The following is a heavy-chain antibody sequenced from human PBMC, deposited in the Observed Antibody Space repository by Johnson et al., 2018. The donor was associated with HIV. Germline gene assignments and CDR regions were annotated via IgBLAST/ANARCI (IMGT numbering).Heavy chain of an antibody. V-gene: IGHV3-7*01. CDR3: ARTNGYYGSGRGSLFYFDI. CDR1: GFTLSSYW. D-gene: IGHD3-10*01. CDR2: IKQDESEK. J-gene: IGHJ3*02. Sequence: VQLVESGGGVVQPGGSLRLSCAASGFTLSSYWMSWVRQAPGKGLEWVANIKQDESEKYYVDSVKGRFTISRDNAKNSLYLQLNSLRAEDTAVYYCARTNGYYGSGRGSLFYFDIWGQGTMVTVSS.